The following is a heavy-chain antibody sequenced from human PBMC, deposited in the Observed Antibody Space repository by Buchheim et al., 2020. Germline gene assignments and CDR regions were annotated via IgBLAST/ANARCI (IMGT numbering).Heavy chain of an antibody. V-gene: IGHV3-7*01. J-gene: IGHJ6*02. CDR1: GFTFSSYW. CDR2: IKQDGSEK. CDR3: VRDLSLGAWFGDLYDFYYGMDV. D-gene: IGHD3-10*01. Sequence: EVQLVESGGGLVQPGGSLRLSCAASGFTFSSYWMSWVRQAPGKGLEWVANIKQDGSEKYYVDSVKGRFTISRDNAKNSLYLQMNSLRVENTAMYYCVRDLSLGAWFGDLYDFYYGMDVWGQGTT.